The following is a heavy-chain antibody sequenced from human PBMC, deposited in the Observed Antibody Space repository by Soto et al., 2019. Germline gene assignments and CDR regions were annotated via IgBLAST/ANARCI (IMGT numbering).Heavy chain of an antibody. D-gene: IGHD2-2*01. CDR3: AREGGMYHLGY. CDR2: ISSRGNLI. J-gene: IGHJ4*02. Sequence: EVQLVESGGGLVQPGGSLRLSCAASGFTLSGHEMNWVSQAPGKGLEWVSYISSRGNLIYYADSVKGRFTISKDNANNSRYLQMDRLRADDTAVYYCAREGGMYHLGYWGQGTLVNVSS. V-gene: IGHV3-48*03. CDR1: GFTLSGHE.